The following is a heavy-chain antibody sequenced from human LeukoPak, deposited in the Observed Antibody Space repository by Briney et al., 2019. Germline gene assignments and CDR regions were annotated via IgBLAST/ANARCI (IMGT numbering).Heavy chain of an antibody. J-gene: IGHJ3*02. D-gene: IGHD6-19*01. V-gene: IGHV4-39*01. CDR2: IYYSGST. CDR3: ARQHRGSGWTGGAFDI. Sequence: ASETLSLTCTVSGGSISSSSYYWGWIRQPPGKGLEWIGGIYYSGSTYYNPSLKSRVTISVDTSKNQFSLKLSSVTAADTAVYYCARQHRGSGWTGGAFDIWGQGTMVTVSS. CDR1: GGSISSSSYY.